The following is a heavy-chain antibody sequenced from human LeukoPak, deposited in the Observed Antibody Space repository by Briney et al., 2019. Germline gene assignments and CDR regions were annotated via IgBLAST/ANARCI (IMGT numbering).Heavy chain of an antibody. J-gene: IGHJ3*02. CDR3: ARDLSGWDGFDI. V-gene: IGHV4-4*07. CDR1: GVSISSSS. CDR2: IYTGGST. D-gene: IGHD3-3*01. Sequence: SETLSLTCIVSGVSISSSSWSWIRQTAGKGLEWIGRIYTGGSTIYNPSLKSRVTMAVDMSKKQFSLKLTSVTAADTAMYYCARDLSGWDGFDIWGQGTVVTVSS.